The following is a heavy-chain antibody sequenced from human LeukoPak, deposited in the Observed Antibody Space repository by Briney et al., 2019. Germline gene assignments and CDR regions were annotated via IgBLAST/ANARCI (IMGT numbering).Heavy chain of an antibody. CDR1: GFTFSSYW. D-gene: IGHD3-3*01. Sequence: GGSLRLSCAASGFTFSSYWMGWVRQAPGKGLEWVANIKQDGSEKYYVDSVKGRFTISRDNAKNSLYLQMNSLRAEDTAVYYCARDQKTNYDFWSGPNYWGQGTLVTVSS. V-gene: IGHV3-7*01. J-gene: IGHJ4*02. CDR3: ARDQKTNYDFWSGPNY. CDR2: IKQDGSEK.